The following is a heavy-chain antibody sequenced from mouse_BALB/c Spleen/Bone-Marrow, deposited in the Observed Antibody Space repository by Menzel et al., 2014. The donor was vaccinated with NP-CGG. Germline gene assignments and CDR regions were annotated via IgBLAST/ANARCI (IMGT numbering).Heavy chain of an antibody. Sequence: EVQLQQSGGGLVQPGGSLKLSCAVSGFTFSNYTMSWIRQTPEKRLEWVAYISNGGGTTYYPDTVKGRFTISRDNAKNTLYRQMSSLKSEDTAMYYCARRYDYGYGPFAYWGQGTLVTISA. V-gene: IGHV5-12-2*01. J-gene: IGHJ3*01. CDR3: ARRYDYGYGPFAY. CDR1: GFTFSNYT. D-gene: IGHD1-2*01. CDR2: ISNGGGTT.